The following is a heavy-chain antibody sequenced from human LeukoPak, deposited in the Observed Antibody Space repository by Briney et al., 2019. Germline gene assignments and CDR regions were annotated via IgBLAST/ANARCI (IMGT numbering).Heavy chain of an antibody. D-gene: IGHD1-26*01. CDR2: IYYSGST. Sequence: PSETLSLTCTDSGGSVSSGSYYWSWIRQPPGKGLEWIGYIYYSGSTNYNPSLKSRVTISVDTSKNQFSLKLSSVTAADTAVYYCAREWELLGGVDYWGQGTLVTVSS. CDR3: AREWELLGGVDY. CDR1: GGSVSSGSYY. V-gene: IGHV4-61*01. J-gene: IGHJ4*02.